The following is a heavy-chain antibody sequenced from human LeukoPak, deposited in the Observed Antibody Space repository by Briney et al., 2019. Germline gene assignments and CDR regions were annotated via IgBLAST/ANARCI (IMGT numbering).Heavy chain of an antibody. D-gene: IGHD6-19*01. CDR3: AKDLSSSSGWYKFDY. Sequence: PGGSLRLSCAASGFSFSSYGIHWVRQAPGKGLEWVAVISYDGNHKYYADSVKGRFTISRDNSKNTLYLQMNSLRAEDTAVYYCAKDLSSSSGWYKFDYWGQGTLVTVSS. V-gene: IGHV3-30*18. CDR2: ISYDGNHK. CDR1: GFSFSSYG. J-gene: IGHJ4*02.